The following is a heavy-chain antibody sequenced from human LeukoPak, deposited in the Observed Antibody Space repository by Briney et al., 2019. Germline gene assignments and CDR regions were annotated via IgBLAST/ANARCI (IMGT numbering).Heavy chain of an antibody. CDR1: GFTFSSYA. Sequence: PGGSLRLSCAASGFTFSSYAMSWVRQAPGKGLEWVSSISSSSSYIYYADSVKGRFTISRDNAKNSLYLQMNSLRAEDTAVYYCATLPVVVVAATAESDYWGQGTLVTVSS. CDR2: ISSSSSYI. J-gene: IGHJ4*02. D-gene: IGHD2-15*01. V-gene: IGHV3-21*01. CDR3: ATLPVVVVAATAESDY.